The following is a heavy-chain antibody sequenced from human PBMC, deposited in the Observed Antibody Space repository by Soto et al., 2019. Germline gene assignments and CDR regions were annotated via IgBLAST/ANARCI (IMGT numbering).Heavy chain of an antibody. J-gene: IGHJ5*02. V-gene: IGHV1-18*01. CDR2: ISAYNGNT. CDR3: ARDGGGGYDYRDLGWFDP. D-gene: IGHD5-12*01. CDR1: GYTFTSYG. Sequence: QVQLVQSGAEVKKPGASVKVSCKASGYTFTSYGISWVRQAPGQGLEWMGWISAYNGNTNYAQKLQGRVTMTTDTSTSPADMELRSLRSDDTAVYYCARDGGGGYDYRDLGWFDPWGQGTLVTVSS.